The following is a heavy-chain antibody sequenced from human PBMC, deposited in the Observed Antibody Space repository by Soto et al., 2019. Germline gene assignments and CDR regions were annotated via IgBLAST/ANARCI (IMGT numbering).Heavy chain of an antibody. V-gene: IGHV3-30*03. CDR3: ARSTYCNGGSCYPQY. CDR2: ISYDGSDR. D-gene: IGHD2-15*01. J-gene: IGHJ4*02. CDR1: GFTFSDYG. Sequence: QVQVEEFGGGVVRPGRSLRLSCEGPGFTFSDYGFHWVRQAPDKGLEWVAMISYDGSDRYYRDSVQGRFTISRDDSKNTVFLQMNSLRTEDTAMYYCARSTYCNGGSCYPQYWGPGTLVTVSS.